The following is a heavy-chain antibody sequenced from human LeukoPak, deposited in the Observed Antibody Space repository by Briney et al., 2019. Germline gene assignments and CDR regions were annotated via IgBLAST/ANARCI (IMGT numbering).Heavy chain of an antibody. D-gene: IGHD3-10*01. CDR3: ARDMDGYFGSGTYSNDAFDI. CDR1: GFSVSSKY. V-gene: IGHV3-9*01. Sequence: QPGGSLRLSCAASGFSVSSKYMNWVRQAPGKGLEWVSGISWNGNNIGYADSVRGRFTISRDNAKNSLYLQMNSLKPEDTAFYYCARDMDGYFGSGTYSNDAFDIWGQGTLVTVSS. J-gene: IGHJ3*02. CDR2: ISWNGNNI.